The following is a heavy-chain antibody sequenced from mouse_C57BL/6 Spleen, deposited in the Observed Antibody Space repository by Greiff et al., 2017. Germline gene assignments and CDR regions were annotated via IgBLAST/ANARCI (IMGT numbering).Heavy chain of an antibody. Sequence: VQLQQSGAELARPGASVKMSCKASGYTFTSYTMHWVKQRPGQGLEWIGYINPSSGYTKYNQKFKDKATLTADKSSSTAYMQLSRLTSEDSAVYYCARYGSSYDWYFDFWGTGTTVTVSS. CDR1: GYTFTSYT. CDR2: INPSSGYT. D-gene: IGHD1-1*01. V-gene: IGHV1-4*01. CDR3: ARYGSSYDWYFDF. J-gene: IGHJ1*03.